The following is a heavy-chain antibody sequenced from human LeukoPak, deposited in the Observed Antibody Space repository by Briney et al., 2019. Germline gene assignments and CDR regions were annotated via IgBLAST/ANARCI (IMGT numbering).Heavy chain of an antibody. CDR1: GFTFSSYS. CDR2: IKSKADGGIS. CDR3: TTTYHYDSSPGSFDY. V-gene: IGHV3-15*01. Sequence: PGGSLRLSCAASGFTFSSYSMNWVRQAPGKGLEWLGRIKSKADGGISDYAEPVKGRFTFSRDDSKNTLYLLMNSLKTEDTAVYYCTTTYHYDSSPGSFDYWGQGTLVTVSS. D-gene: IGHD3-22*01. J-gene: IGHJ4*02.